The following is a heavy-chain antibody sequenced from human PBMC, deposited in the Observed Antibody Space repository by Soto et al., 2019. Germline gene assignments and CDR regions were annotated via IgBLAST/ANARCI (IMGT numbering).Heavy chain of an antibody. J-gene: IGHJ5*02. CDR1: TYNGLNYV. D-gene: IGHD1-26*01. Sequence: QVKLEQSVGEVKKDGASVKVSCKATTYNGLNYVITWVRQAPGQGLERMGGVSGYNGHTDYAQKSQGRVTMTRDMSTAPAYMELRNLGSDDTAVYYCARLVGPGASDNGFDPWGQGTLVTVSA. CDR2: VSGYNGHT. CDR3: ARLVGPGASDNGFDP. V-gene: IGHV1-18*01.